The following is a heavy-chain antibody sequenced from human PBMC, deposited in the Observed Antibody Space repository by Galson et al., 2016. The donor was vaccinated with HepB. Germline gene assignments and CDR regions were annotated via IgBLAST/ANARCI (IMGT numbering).Heavy chain of an antibody. J-gene: IGHJ1*01. D-gene: IGHD3-10*01. V-gene: IGHV3-30*18. Sequence: SLRLSCAASGFTFGSYGMHWVRQAPGKGLERVAVMSYDASKKHYADSVKGRFTISGDKSKNTLYLQMNSLRAEDTAVYYCAKSPLMFFGELLGYFQHWGQGTLVTVSS. CDR2: MSYDASKK. CDR1: GFTFGSYG. CDR3: AKSPLMFFGELLGYFQH.